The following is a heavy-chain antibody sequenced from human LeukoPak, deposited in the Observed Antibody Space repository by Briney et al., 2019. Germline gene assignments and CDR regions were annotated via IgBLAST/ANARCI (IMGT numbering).Heavy chain of an antibody. Sequence: PGGSLRLSCAASGINFGNAWMTWVRQAPGKGLEWIGRIKSKSYGGAIEYAATVKGRFSISRDDSTNTLNLQMNSLKIEDTGVYYCTKDGSPYSGAASFDYWGLGTLVTVSS. D-gene: IGHD2-15*01. CDR1: GINFGNAW. J-gene: IGHJ4*02. V-gene: IGHV3-15*01. CDR3: TKDGSPYSGAASFDY. CDR2: IKSKSYGGAI.